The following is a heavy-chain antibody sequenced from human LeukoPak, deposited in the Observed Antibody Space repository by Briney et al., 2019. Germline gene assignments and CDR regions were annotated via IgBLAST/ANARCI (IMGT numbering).Heavy chain of an antibody. Sequence: SETLSLTCTVSLDSTTSNFWSWVRQPPGKGLEWIGEIHRSGSPNYNPSLQSRVTISIDRSRNQIVLELSSVTAADTAFYYCAREILGGFNPGAYWGQGALVTVSS. J-gene: IGHJ4*02. D-gene: IGHD1-14*01. V-gene: IGHV4-4*02. CDR1: LDSTTSNF. CDR2: IHRSGSP. CDR3: AREILGGFNPGAY.